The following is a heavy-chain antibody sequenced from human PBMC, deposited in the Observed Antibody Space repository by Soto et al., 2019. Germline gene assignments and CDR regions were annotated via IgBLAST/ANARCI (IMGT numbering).Heavy chain of an antibody. CDR1: GFTFSTYT. J-gene: IGHJ2*01. CDR3: AREGSNYYFDL. D-gene: IGHD1-7*01. Sequence: QVQLVESGGGVVQPGRSLRLSCAASGFTFSTYTMHWVRQAPGKGLEWVAIISYDGSNKYYADSVKGRFTISRDNSKNTLCLQMSSLRPEDTAVYYCAREGSNYYFDLWGRGTLVTVSS. CDR2: ISYDGSNK. V-gene: IGHV3-30-3*01.